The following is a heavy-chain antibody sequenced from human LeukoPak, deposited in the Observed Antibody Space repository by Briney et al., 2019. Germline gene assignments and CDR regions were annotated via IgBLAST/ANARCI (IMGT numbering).Heavy chain of an antibody. CDR2: ISSSGGST. V-gene: IGHV3-11*01. J-gene: IGHJ6*03. CDR3: AKDRRDIVATFYMDV. D-gene: IGHD5-12*01. CDR1: GFTFSDYD. Sequence: GGSLRLSCAASGFTFSDYDMSWIRQAPGKGLEWFSYISSSGGSTYYADSVKGRFTISRDNSKNSLYLQMNSLRAEDTALYYCAKDRRDIVATFYMDVWGKGTTVTVSS.